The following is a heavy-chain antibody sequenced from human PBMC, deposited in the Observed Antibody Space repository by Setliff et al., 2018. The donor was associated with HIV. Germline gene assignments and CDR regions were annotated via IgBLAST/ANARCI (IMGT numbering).Heavy chain of an antibody. D-gene: IGHD6-13*01. CDR3: ARLCIAAAGTRSIPWYFDL. Sequence: PSETLSLTCTVSGGSISSYYWSWIRQPSGKGLEWIGYIYYSGSTNYNPSLKSRVTISVDTSKNQFSLKLSSVTAADTAVYYCARLCIAAAGTRSIPWYFDLWGRGTLVTVSS. CDR2: IYYSGST. CDR1: GGSISSYY. J-gene: IGHJ2*01. V-gene: IGHV4-59*08.